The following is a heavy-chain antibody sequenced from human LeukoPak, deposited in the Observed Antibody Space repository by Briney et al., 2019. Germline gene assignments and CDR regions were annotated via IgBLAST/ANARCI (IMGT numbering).Heavy chain of an antibody. CDR3: AKSGLVVVPAARDYYYYYMDV. J-gene: IGHJ6*03. V-gene: IGHV3-30*04. Sequence: GRSLRLSCAASGFTFSSYAMHWVRQAPGKGLEWVAVISYDGSNKYYADSVKGRFTISRDNSKNTLYLQMNSLRAEDTAVYYCAKSGLVVVPAARDYYYYYMDVWGKGTTVTVSS. CDR2: ISYDGSNK. D-gene: IGHD2-2*01. CDR1: GFTFSSYA.